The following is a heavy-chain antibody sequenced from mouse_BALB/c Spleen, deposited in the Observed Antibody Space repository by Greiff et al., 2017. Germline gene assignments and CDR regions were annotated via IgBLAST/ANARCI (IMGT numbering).Heavy chain of an antibody. CDR2: ISSGGSYT. J-gene: IGHJ2*01. D-gene: IGHD4-1*01. V-gene: IGHV5-6*01. Sequence: EVQGVESGGDLVKPGGSLKLSCAASGFTFSSYGMSWVRQTPDKRLEWVATISSGGSYTYYPDSVKGRFTISRDNAKNTLYLQMSSLKSEDTAMYYCASLGREYFDYWGQGTTLTVSS. CDR1: GFTFSSYG. CDR3: ASLGREYFDY.